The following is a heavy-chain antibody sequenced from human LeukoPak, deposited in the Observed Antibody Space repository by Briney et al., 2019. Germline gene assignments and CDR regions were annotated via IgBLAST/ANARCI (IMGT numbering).Heavy chain of an antibody. D-gene: IGHD3-10*01. J-gene: IGHJ5*02. CDR1: GFTFGSFE. V-gene: IGHV3-48*03. Sequence: GGSLRLSCAGFGFTFGSFEMDWLRQAPGKGLEWVSYIDSGGTTIYYADSVKGRFTISRDNSKNTLYLQMNSLRVEDTATYYCAKDLIRDVWFGESWGQGTLVTVSS. CDR3: AKDLIRDVWFGES. CDR2: IDSGGTTI.